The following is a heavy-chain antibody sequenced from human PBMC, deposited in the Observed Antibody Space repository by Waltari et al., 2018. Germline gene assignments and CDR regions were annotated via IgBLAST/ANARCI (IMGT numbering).Heavy chain of an antibody. CDR2: FVYNANT. D-gene: IGHD2-15*01. CDR1: GDSISSTSYS. Sequence: QLHLQESGPGLVKPSETLSLTCSVPGDSISSTSYSWGWIRHPPGKGLEWIGSFVYNANTYYNPSLKSRVSISVDTSKNHFSLQLMSVTAADTAIYYCARPGRVGGGSLMALDYWGQGTLVTVSS. J-gene: IGHJ4*02. CDR3: ARPGRVGGGSLMALDY. V-gene: IGHV4-39*02.